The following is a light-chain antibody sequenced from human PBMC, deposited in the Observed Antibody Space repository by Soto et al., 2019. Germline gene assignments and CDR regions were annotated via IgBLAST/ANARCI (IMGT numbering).Light chain of an antibody. CDR2: GVN. CDR1: ISDIYAYNY. CDR3: GSYAGSDTFV. J-gene: IGLJ1*01. V-gene: IGLV2-14*01. Sequence: QSSLTQPSSLSGSPGQSITITCTGTISDIYAYNYVSWYQQHPGKAPKVVISGVNILPSGVSSRFSGSKSGNTASLTISGLQAEDEAEYFCGSYAGSDTFVFGTGTKVNVL.